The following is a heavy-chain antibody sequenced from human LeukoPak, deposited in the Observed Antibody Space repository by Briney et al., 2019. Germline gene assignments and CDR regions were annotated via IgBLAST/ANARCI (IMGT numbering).Heavy chain of an antibody. D-gene: IGHD5-18*01. V-gene: IGHV3-23*01. Sequence: GGSLRLSCVDSGFTFSIYAMNWVRQAPGKGLEWVSAISGSGGSTYYADSVKGRFTISRDNSKNTLYLQTNSLRAEDTALYYCAIRVDTAMVRDYWGQGTLVTVSS. CDR3: AIRVDTAMVRDY. CDR1: GFTFSIYA. J-gene: IGHJ4*02. CDR2: ISGSGGST.